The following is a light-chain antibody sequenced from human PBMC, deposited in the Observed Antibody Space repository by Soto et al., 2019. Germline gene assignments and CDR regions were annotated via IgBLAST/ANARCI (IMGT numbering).Light chain of an antibody. CDR3: QQYRSSPDT. Sequence: EIVLTQSPGTLSLSPGERATLSCRASQSVGSSYLAWYQQKPGQAPRLIIYGVTSRPTGIPDRFSGSGSGTDFPLTISRLDAEDFAVYYCQQYRSSPDTFGQGTKLEIK. V-gene: IGKV3-20*01. CDR1: QSVGSSY. J-gene: IGKJ2*01. CDR2: GVT.